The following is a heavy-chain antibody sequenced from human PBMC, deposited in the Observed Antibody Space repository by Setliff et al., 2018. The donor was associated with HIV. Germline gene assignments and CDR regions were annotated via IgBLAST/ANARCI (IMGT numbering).Heavy chain of an antibody. J-gene: IGHJ4*02. CDR3: ARGPYGSGSYYLDY. CDR2: INSDGSST. D-gene: IGHD3-10*01. CDR1: GFTFSSYW. Sequence: PGGSLRLSCAASGFTFSSYWMHWVRQAPGKGLVWVSRINSDGSSTSYADSVKGQFTISRDNAKNTLYLQMNSLRAEDTAVYYCARGPYGSGSYYLDYWGQGTLVTVSS. V-gene: IGHV3-74*01.